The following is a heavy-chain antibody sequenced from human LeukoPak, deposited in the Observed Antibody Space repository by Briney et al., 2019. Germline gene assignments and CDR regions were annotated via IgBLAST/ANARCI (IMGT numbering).Heavy chain of an antibody. D-gene: IGHD5-18*01. Sequence: SSETLSLTCAVYGGSFSGYYWSWIRQPPGKGLEWIGEINHSGSTNYNPSLKSRVTIPVDTSKNQFSLKLSSVTAADTAVYYCARGHSYGYWGQGTLVTVSS. CDR3: ARGHSYGY. CDR2: INHSGST. J-gene: IGHJ4*02. CDR1: GGSFSGYY. V-gene: IGHV4-34*01.